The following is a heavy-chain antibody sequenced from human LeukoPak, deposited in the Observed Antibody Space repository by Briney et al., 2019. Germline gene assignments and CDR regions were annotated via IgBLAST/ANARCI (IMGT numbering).Heavy chain of an antibody. CDR3: ARVKNDIVVVVAPYYYYYYMDV. V-gene: IGHV3-21*04. D-gene: IGHD2-15*01. CDR1: GFTFSSYS. J-gene: IGHJ6*03. CDR2: ISSSRSYI. Sequence: GGSLRLSCAASGFTFSSYSMNWVRQAPGKGLECVSSISSSRSYIFYADSVKGRFTISRDNAKNSLYLQMNSLRAEDTAVYYCARVKNDIVVVVAPYYYYYYMDVWGKGTTVTISS.